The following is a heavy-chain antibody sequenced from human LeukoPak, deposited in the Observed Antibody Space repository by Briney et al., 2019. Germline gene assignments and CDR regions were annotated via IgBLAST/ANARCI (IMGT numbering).Heavy chain of an antibody. Sequence: GGSLRLSCAASGFTFSDYNMHWVRQGPGMGLEWVSYITSSSGYIYYTDSVKGRFTISRDNAKNSLYLQMNSLRAEDTAVYYCASGSDEYFQHWGQGTLVTVSS. D-gene: IGHD2-21*02. CDR2: ITSSSGYI. CDR3: ASGSDEYFQH. CDR1: GFTFSDYN. J-gene: IGHJ1*01. V-gene: IGHV3-21*01.